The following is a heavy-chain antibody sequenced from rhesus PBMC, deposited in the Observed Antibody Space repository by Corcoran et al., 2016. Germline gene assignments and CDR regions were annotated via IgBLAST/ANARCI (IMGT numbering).Heavy chain of an antibody. J-gene: IGHJ6*01. CDR2: ITRNTGST. CDR3: ARDGGVGTTFGYGLES. Sequence: QVQLEESGPGLVKPSETLSLTCAVPVYSISSRYHWGWIRQPPGKGRGYSGFITRNTGSTSHNPSLKCRVNISKNTSKNQFSPKLSDVTAADTAVYYCARDGGVGTTFGYGLESWGQGVVVTVSS. V-gene: IGHV4-99*02. D-gene: IGHD1-20*01. CDR1: VYSISSRYH.